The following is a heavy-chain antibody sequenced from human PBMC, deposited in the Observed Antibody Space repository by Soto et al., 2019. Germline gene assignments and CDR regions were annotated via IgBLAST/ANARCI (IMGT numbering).Heavy chain of an antibody. D-gene: IGHD3-10*01. CDR2: VYNTGGT. J-gene: IGHJ6*02. CDR3: VRQGIGPLHGLVDV. CDR1: SGPTSSHN. Sequence: QEQLQQSGPGLVKPSETLSLICTVSSGPTSSHNWGWIRQPPGRGLEWIGYVYNTGGTSYNPTLRSRVTISTDTSTKNISLTLSSVTAADTAVYYCVRQGIGPLHGLVDVWGQGTTVSVSS. V-gene: IGHV4-59*08.